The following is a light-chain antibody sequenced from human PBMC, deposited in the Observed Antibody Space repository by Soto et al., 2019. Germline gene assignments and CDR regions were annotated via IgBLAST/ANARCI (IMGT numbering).Light chain of an antibody. Sequence: EIVLTQSPGTLSLSPGERATLSCRASQSVSSSYLAWYRQKPGQAPRLLIYGASRMATGIPDRFSGSGSGTDFTLTISTLEAADFAVYYCQHYGSSPGYTFGQGTKLEIK. CDR2: GAS. V-gene: IGKV3-20*01. CDR1: QSVSSSY. CDR3: QHYGSSPGYT. J-gene: IGKJ2*01.